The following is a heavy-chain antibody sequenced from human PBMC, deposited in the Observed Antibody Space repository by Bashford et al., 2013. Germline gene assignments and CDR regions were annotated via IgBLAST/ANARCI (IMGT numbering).Heavy chain of an antibody. V-gene: IGHV1-24*01. Sequence: ASVKVSCKASGGTFSSYAISWVRQAPGQGLEWMGGFDPEDGETIYAQKFQGRVTMTEDTSTDTAYMELSSLRSEDTAVYYCATDVVAALDYVGPGNPGPPSPQ. J-gene: IGHJ4*02. CDR3: ATDVVAALDY. CDR2: FDPEDGET. D-gene: IGHD2-15*01. CDR1: GGTFSSYA.